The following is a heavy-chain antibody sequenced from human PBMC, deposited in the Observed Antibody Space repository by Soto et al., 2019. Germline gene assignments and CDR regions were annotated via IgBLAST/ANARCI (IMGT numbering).Heavy chain of an antibody. D-gene: IGHD6-13*01. J-gene: IGHJ4*02. CDR3: ASASSSWLFDY. CDR1: GYTFTSYC. CDR2: ISAYNGNT. Sequence: GASVKVSCKASGYTFTSYCISWVRQAPGQGLEWMGWISAYNGNTNYAQKLQGRVTMTTDTSTSTAYMELRSLRSDDTAVYYCASASSSWLFDYWGQGTLVTVSS. V-gene: IGHV1-18*01.